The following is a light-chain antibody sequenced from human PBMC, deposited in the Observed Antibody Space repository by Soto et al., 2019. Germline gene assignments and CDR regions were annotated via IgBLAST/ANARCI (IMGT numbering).Light chain of an antibody. Sequence: VWTKSPGTRSLSPGERATLSCRASQSVSSSYLAWYQQKPGQAPRLLIYGASSRATGIPDRFSGSGSGTEFTLTISNLQPDDFATYYCQQYENYWTFGQGTKVDI. J-gene: IGKJ1*01. CDR2: GAS. V-gene: IGKV3-20*01. CDR1: QSVSSSY. CDR3: QQYENYWT.